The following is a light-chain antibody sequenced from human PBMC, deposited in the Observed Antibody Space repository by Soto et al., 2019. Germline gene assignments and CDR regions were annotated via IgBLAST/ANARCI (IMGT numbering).Light chain of an antibody. J-gene: IGKJ1*01. CDR1: QGISSY. CDR2: AAS. CDR3: QQYYSYPRGT. Sequence: AIRMTQSPSSFSASTGDRVTITCRARQGISSYLAWYQQKPGKAPKLLIYAASTLQSGVPSRFSGIGSGTDFTLTISCLQSEDFATYYCQQYYSYPRGTFGQGTKVEIK. V-gene: IGKV1-8*01.